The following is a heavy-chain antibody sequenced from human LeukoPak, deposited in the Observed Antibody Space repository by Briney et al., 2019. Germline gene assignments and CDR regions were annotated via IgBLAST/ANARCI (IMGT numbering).Heavy chain of an antibody. V-gene: IGHV4-59*01. CDR1: GGSISSYY. J-gene: IGHJ4*02. D-gene: IGHD6-19*01. CDR3: ARVSSGWSTDYYFDY. Sequence: PSETLSLTCTVSGGSISSYYWSWIRQPPGKGLEWIGYIYYSGSTNYNPSLKSRVTISVDTSKNQFSLKLSSVTAADTAEYYCARVSSGWSTDYYFDYWGQGTLVTVSS. CDR2: IYYSGST.